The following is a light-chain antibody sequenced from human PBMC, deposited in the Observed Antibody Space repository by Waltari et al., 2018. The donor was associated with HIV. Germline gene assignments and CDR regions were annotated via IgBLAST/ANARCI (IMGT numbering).Light chain of an antibody. J-gene: IGLJ3*02. CDR3: AAWDDSLNGCV. CDR1: RSNIGSNT. CDR2: SNK. V-gene: IGLV1-44*01. Sequence: QSVLTQPPSASGTPGQRVTISCSGSRSNIGSNTVSWYQQLPGTAPKLFIYSNKQPPSGVPDRFSGSKSGTSASLAISGLQSEDEADYYCAAWDDSLNGCVFGGGTKLTVV.